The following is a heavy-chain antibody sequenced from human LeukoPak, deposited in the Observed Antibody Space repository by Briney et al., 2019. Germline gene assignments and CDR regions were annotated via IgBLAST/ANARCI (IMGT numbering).Heavy chain of an antibody. CDR1: GFTFSSYG. J-gene: IGHJ4*02. V-gene: IGHV3-30*02. Sequence: GGSLRLSCAASGFTFSSYGTHWVRQAPGKGLEWVAIIRYDGINKYYVDSVKGRFTISRDTSKNTLYLQMNSLRAEDTAVYYCAKDNWNYFDYWGQGTLVTVSS. D-gene: IGHD1-20*01. CDR2: IRYDGINK. CDR3: AKDNWNYFDY.